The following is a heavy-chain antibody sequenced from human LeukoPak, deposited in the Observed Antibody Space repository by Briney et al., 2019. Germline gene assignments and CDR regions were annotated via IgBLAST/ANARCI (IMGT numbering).Heavy chain of an antibody. CDR3: ARHKLYSSSSFYPWFDY. CDR2: IYYSGST. V-gene: IGHV4-39*01. Sequence: SETLSLTCTVSGGSISSSSYYWGWIRQPPGKGLEWIGSIYYSGSTYYNPSLKSRVTISVDTSKNQFSLKLSSVTAADTAVYYCARHKLYSSSSFYPWFDYWGQGTLVTVSS. D-gene: IGHD6-6*01. J-gene: IGHJ4*02. CDR1: GGSISSSSYY.